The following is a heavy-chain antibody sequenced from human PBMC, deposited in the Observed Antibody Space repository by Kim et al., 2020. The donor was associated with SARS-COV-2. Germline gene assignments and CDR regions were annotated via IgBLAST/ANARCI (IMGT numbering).Heavy chain of an antibody. Sequence: GGSLRLSCAASGFTFSSYWMSWVRQAPGKGLEWVAHIKEDGSEKYYVDSVKGRFTISRDNAKNSLYLQMNSLRVEDTAVFYCARGGRAPNFWGQGTLVTV. CDR3: ARGGRAPNF. V-gene: IGHV3-7*01. D-gene: IGHD5-12*01. CDR2: IKEDGSEK. CDR1: GFTFSSYW. J-gene: IGHJ4*02.